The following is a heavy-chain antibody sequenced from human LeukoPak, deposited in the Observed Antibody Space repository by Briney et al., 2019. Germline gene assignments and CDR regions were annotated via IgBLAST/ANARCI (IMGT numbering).Heavy chain of an antibody. Sequence: ASVKVSCKASGGTFIRYAISWVRQAPGQGLEWMGRIIPILAISNYAQKFQGRVTITADTSTTTAYMELSSLRSEDTAVYYCAREGGRLGYCSSTSCHNWFDPWGQGTLVTVSS. D-gene: IGHD2-2*01. CDR2: IIPILAIS. CDR1: GGTFIRYA. CDR3: AREGGRLGYCSSTSCHNWFDP. V-gene: IGHV1-69*04. J-gene: IGHJ5*02.